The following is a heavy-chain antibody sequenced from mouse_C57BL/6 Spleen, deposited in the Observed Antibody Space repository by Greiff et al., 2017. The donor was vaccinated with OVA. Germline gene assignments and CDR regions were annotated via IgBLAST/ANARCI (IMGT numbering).Heavy chain of an antibody. D-gene: IGHD2-1*01. CDR1: GYTFTSYW. J-gene: IGHJ2*01. CDR3: ASDYGNFDY. CDR2: IDPSDSYT. Sequence: QVQLKQPGAELVMPGASVKLSCKASGYTFTSYWMHWVKQRPGQGLEWIGEIDPSDSYTNYNQKFKGKSTLTVDKSSSTAYMQLSSLTSEDSAVYYCASDYGNFDYWGKGTTLTVSS. V-gene: IGHV1-69*01.